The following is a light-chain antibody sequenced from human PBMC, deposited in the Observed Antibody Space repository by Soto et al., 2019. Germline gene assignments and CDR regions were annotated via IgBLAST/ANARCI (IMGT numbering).Light chain of an antibody. V-gene: IGKV4-1*01. CDR3: QQYYSTRT. J-gene: IGKJ1*01. CDR1: QSVLYSSNNKNY. CDR2: WAS. Sequence: DIVMTQSPDSLAVSLGERATINCKSSQSVLYSSNNKNYLAWYQQKPGQPPKLLIYWASTRESGVPDRFSGSGSGTDFTLTISSLQAEDVAVYYCQQYYSTRTFGQVTKVKIK.